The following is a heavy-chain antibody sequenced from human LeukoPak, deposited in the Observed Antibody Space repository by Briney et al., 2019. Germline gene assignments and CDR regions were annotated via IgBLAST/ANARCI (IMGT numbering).Heavy chain of an antibody. D-gene: IGHD3-10*01. Sequence: SETLSLTCTVSGGSIGSTNYYWGWIRQPPGKGLEWIGYIYYSGSTNYNPSLKSRVTISVDTSKNQFSLKLSSVTAADTAVYYCARERSGSGTIIRRGYYYYYMDVWGKGTTVTISS. CDR3: ARERSGSGTIIRRGYYYYYMDV. CDR2: IYYSGST. V-gene: IGHV4-61*01. CDR1: GGSIGSTNYY. J-gene: IGHJ6*03.